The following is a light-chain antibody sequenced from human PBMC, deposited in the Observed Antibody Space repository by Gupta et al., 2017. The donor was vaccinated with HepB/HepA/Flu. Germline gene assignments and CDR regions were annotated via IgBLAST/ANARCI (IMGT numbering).Light chain of an antibody. CDR1: QGIRTD. J-gene: IGKJ1*01. V-gene: IGKV1-6*01. CDR3: LQDYSYPRT. Sequence: AIQMTQSPSSMSASVGDRVTITCRASQGIRTDLAWYQQKAGKAPKLLIYGASSLQNGVPSRVSGSGSGTDFTLTISGLHPEDFASYYCLQDYSYPRTFGQGTKVDI. CDR2: GAS.